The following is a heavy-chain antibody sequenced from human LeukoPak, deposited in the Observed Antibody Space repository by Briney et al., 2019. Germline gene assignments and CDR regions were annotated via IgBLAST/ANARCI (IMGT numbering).Heavy chain of an antibody. D-gene: IGHD3-10*01. J-gene: IGHJ4*02. Sequence: SETLSLTCTVSGASISSYYWTWIRQPPGKGLEWIGYIHYSGSTNYNPSLKSRVTISVDTSKNQFSLKLSFVTAADTAVYYCAREGYYGSGYYFDYWGQGTLVTVSS. CDR2: IHYSGST. CDR1: GASISSYY. V-gene: IGHV4-59*01. CDR3: AREGYYGSGYYFDY.